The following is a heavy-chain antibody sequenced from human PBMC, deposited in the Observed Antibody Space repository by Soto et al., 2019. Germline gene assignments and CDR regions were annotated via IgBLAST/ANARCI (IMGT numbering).Heavy chain of an antibody. V-gene: IGHV1-8*01. Sequence: ASVKVSCKASGYTFTSHDINWVRQATGQGLEWMGWMNPNSGNTGYAQKFQGRVTMTRNTSISTAYMELSSLRSEDTAVYYCAREKYSSSSVVVKAGYWFDPWGQGTLVTVSS. CDR2: MNPNSGNT. J-gene: IGHJ5*02. CDR3: AREKYSSSSVVVKAGYWFDP. D-gene: IGHD6-6*01. CDR1: GYTFTSHD.